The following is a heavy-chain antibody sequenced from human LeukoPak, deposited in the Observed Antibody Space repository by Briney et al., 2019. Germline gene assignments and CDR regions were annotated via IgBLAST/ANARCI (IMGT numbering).Heavy chain of an antibody. CDR2: ISAHNGNT. CDR1: GYTFTSYG. D-gene: IGHD3-3*01. V-gene: IGHV1-18*01. J-gene: IGHJ5*02. CDR3: ARDVVTIFGVVLHNWFDP. Sequence: ASVKVSCKASGYTFTSYGISWVRQAPGQGLEWMGWISAHNGNTNYEEKVQGRVTMTTDTSTSTAYMELRSLRSDDTAVYYCARDVVTIFGVVLHNWFDPWGQGTLVTVSS.